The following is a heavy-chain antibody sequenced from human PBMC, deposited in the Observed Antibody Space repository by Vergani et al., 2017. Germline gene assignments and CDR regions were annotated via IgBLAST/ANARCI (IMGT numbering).Heavy chain of an antibody. D-gene: IGHD2-21*01. CDR1: GFSFTAHG. CDR3: AGLYGDDGFPPF. Sequence: EVQLVESGGVVVQPGGSLRLSCAASGFSFTAHGLNWVRQAPGKGLEWVSGISGQNFRTHYADPVKGRFTISRDDSKNTVYLQINSLRAEDTAFYYCAGLYGDDGFPPFWGQGTLVTVSS. J-gene: IGHJ4*02. CDR2: ISGQNFRT. V-gene: IGHV3-23*04.